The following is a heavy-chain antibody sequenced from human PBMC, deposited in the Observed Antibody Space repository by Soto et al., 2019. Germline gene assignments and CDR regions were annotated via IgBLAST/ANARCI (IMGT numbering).Heavy chain of an antibody. J-gene: IGHJ4*02. Sequence: QVQLQQWGAGLLKPSETLSLTCAVYGGSFSGYYWSWIRQPPGKGLEWLGEINHSGSTNYNPSLKSRVTISVDTSKNQFSLKLSSVTAAATAVYYCAREWIVGATAPLGYWGQGTLVTVSS. CDR1: GGSFSGYY. CDR2: INHSGST. CDR3: AREWIVGATAPLGY. V-gene: IGHV4-34*01. D-gene: IGHD1-26*01.